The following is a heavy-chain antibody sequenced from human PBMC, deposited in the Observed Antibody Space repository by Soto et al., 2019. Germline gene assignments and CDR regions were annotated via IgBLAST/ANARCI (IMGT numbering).Heavy chain of an antibody. CDR3: AKDRTIAGSGLLDDS. CDR2: LSHDGSNN. CDR1: GFTFSSYG. Sequence: QVQLVESGGGVVQPGRSLRLSCAASGFTFSSYGMHWVRQAPGKGLEWVALLSHDGSNNYYADSVKGRFTISRDNSKNTLYLQMNGLRAEDTAVYFCAKDRTIAGSGLLDDSWGQGTLVTVSS. J-gene: IGHJ4*02. V-gene: IGHV3-30*18. D-gene: IGHD1-26*01.